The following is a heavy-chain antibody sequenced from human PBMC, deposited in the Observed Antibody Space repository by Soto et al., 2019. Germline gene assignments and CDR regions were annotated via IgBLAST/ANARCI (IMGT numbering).Heavy chain of an antibody. CDR2: IYPGDSDT. J-gene: IGHJ4*02. CDR1: GYSFTSYW. CDR3: ARSSGIRYFDWLPKYYFDY. V-gene: IGHV5-51*01. D-gene: IGHD3-9*01. Sequence: PGESLKISCKGSGYSFTSYWIGWVRQMTGKGLEWMGIIYPGDSDTRYSPSFQGQVTISADKSISTAYLQWSSLKASDTAMYYCARSSGIRYFDWLPKYYFDYWGQGTLVTVSS.